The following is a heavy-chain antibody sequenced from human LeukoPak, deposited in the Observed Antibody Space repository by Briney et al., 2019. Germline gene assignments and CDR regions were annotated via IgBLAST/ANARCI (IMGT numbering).Heavy chain of an antibody. CDR2: IYYSGST. V-gene: IGHV4-59*01. D-gene: IGHD5-12*01. Sequence: SETLSLTCTVSGGSISSYYWSWIRQPPGKGLEWIGYIYYSGSTNYNPSLKSRVTISVDTSKRQFTLNLTSVTSADTAVYYCARLHLDYLDLWGQGAVVTVSS. CDR1: GGSISSYY. J-gene: IGHJ1*01. CDR3: ARLHLDYLDL.